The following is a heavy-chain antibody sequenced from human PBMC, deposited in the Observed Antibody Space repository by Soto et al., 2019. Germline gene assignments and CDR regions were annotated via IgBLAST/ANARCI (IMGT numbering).Heavy chain of an antibody. J-gene: IGHJ3*02. CDR1: GFTFKTYW. V-gene: IGHV3-7*01. Sequence: GGSLRLSCEMSGFTFKTYWMSWVRQAPGKGLEWLANMNEDANTKYYVDSVKGRFTILGDSAGNSLFLKMASLRAEDTAVYFCAAYHTSRHAAFVIWGPGTLLTV. CDR3: AAYHTSRHAAFVI. CDR2: MNEDANTK.